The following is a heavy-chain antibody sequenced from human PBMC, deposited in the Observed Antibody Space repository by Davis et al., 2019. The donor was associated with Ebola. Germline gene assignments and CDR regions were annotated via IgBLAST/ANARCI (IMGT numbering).Heavy chain of an antibody. V-gene: IGHV3-30*18. Sequence: GESLKISCAASGFTFSSYGMHWVRQAPGKGLAWVAVISYDGSNKYYADSVKGRFTISRDNSKNTLYLQMNSLRAEDTAVYYCAKAYSAYYYYGMDVWGQGTTVTVSS. J-gene: IGHJ6*02. CDR3: AKAYSAYYYYGMDV. CDR1: GFTFSSYG. D-gene: IGHD5-18*01. CDR2: ISYDGSNK.